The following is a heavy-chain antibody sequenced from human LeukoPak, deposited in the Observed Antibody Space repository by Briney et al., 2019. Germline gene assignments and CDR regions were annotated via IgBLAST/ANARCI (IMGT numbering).Heavy chain of an antibody. CDR1: GFTFSSYD. V-gene: IGHV3-13*01. Sequence: GSLELSCAASGFTFSSYDMHWGRPATGKGLEWVSAIGTAGDTYYPGSVKGRFTISRENAKNSLYLQMNSLRAGDTAVYYCARGGVSGFDYWGQGTLATVSS. D-gene: IGHD3-10*01. CDR3: ARGGVSGFDY. CDR2: IGTAGDT. J-gene: IGHJ4*02.